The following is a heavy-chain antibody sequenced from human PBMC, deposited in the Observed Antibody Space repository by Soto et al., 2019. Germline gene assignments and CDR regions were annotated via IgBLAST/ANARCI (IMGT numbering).Heavy chain of an antibody. CDR3: SKDVYYYDSSGYIGNWFDP. D-gene: IGHD3-22*01. CDR2: ISGSGGST. Sequence: PGGSLRLSCAASGFTFSSYAMSWVRQAPGKGLERVSAISGSGGSTYYADSVKGRFTISRDNSKNTLYLQMNSLRAEDTAVYYCSKDVYYYDSSGYIGNWFDPWGQGTLVTVSS. V-gene: IGHV3-23*01. CDR1: GFTFSSYA. J-gene: IGHJ5*02.